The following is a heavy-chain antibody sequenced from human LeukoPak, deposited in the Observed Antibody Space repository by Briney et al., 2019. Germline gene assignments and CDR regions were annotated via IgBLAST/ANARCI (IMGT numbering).Heavy chain of an antibody. Sequence: GGSLRLSCAASRSTFSDYYMRWIRQAPGRGLEWVSYISSSGSTIYYADSVKGRFTISRDNDKNSLYLQMNSLRAEDTAVYYCARFPDGMDVWGQGTTVTVSS. CDR1: RSTFSDYY. CDR3: ARFPDGMDV. V-gene: IGHV3-11*01. CDR2: ISSSGSTI. J-gene: IGHJ6*02.